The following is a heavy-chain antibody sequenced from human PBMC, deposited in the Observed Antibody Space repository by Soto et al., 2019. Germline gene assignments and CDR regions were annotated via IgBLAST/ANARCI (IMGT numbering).Heavy chain of an antibody. CDR3: ARKGITRGYGPGAFDM. Sequence: PSETLSLTCAVYGGFVSSGSYYWSWIRQPPGKGLEWIGEMSHSGGTHFNPSLKSRVTISVDTSKNQFSLKMSSVTAADTALYYCARKGITRGYGPGAFDMWGTGTTVTVSS. CDR2: MSHSGGT. V-gene: IGHV4-61*01. J-gene: IGHJ6*04. CDR1: GGFVSSGSYY. D-gene: IGHD5-12*01.